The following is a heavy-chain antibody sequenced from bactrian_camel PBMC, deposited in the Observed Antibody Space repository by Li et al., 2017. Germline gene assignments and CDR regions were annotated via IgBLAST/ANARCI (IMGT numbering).Heavy chain of an antibody. Sequence: HVQLVESGGGSVQTGGSLRLSCATSLNPDSRYCLGWIRQVPGKEREGVALLWTPDHSTYYSNSAKGRFTVSRDAAKNTVYLQLDALKTEDTAMYYCARDGGLHTFAGSRVPYDYLGQGTQVTVS. CDR2: LWTPDHST. D-gene: IGHD2*01. J-gene: IGHJ4*01. CDR1: LNPDSRYC. V-gene: IGHV3S1*01.